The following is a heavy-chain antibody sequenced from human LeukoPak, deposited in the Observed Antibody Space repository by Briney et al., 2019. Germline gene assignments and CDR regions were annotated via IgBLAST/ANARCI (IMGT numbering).Heavy chain of an antibody. Sequence: GGSLRLSCAASGFTFSSYEMNWVRQAPGKGLEWVSYISSSGSTIYYADSVKGRFTISRDNAKTSLYLQMNSLRAEDTAVYYCARGSSSWYYFDYWGQGTLVTVSS. CDR3: ARGSSSWYYFDY. CDR2: ISSSGSTI. V-gene: IGHV3-48*03. J-gene: IGHJ4*02. D-gene: IGHD6-13*01. CDR1: GFTFSSYE.